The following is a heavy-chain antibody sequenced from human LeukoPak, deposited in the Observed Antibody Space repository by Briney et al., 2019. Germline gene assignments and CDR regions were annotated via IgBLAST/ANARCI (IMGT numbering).Heavy chain of an antibody. D-gene: IGHD3-10*01. V-gene: IGHV3-64*01. Sequence: GGSLRFSCAASGFTFSSYAMHWVRQAPGKGLEYVSAISSNGGSTYYANSVKGRFTISRDNSKNTLYLQMGSLRAEDMAVYYCARGSGIWFGELLWTLDYWGQGTLVTVSS. J-gene: IGHJ4*02. CDR2: ISSNGGST. CDR3: ARGSGIWFGELLWTLDY. CDR1: GFTFSSYA.